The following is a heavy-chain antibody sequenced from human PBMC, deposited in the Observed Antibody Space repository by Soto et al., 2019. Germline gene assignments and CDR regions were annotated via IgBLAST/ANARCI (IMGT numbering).Heavy chain of an antibody. CDR2: ISSSSSYI. CDR3: ARGGGDYAFGYYYYYMDV. V-gene: IGHV3-21*01. CDR1: GFTFSSYS. D-gene: IGHD4-17*01. Sequence: GGSLRLSCAASGFTFSSYSMNWVRQAPGKGLEWVSSISSSSSYIYYADSVKGRFTISRDNAKNSLYLQMNSLRAEDTAVYYCARGGGDYAFGYYYYYMDVWGKGTTVTVSS. J-gene: IGHJ6*03.